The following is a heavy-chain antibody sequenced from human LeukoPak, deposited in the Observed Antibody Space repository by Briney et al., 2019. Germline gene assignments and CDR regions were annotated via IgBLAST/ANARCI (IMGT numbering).Heavy chain of an antibody. CDR1: GFTFSSYS. D-gene: IGHD6-13*01. V-gene: IGHV3-21*01. J-gene: IGHJ4*02. CDR2: ISSSSSYI. Sequence: GGSLRLSCAASGFTFSSYSMNWVRQAPGKGLEWVSSISSSSSYIYCADSVKGRFTISRGNAKHSLYLQMNSLRAEDTAVYYCARGQQLVSPPDYWGQGTLVTVSS. CDR3: ARGQQLVSPPDY.